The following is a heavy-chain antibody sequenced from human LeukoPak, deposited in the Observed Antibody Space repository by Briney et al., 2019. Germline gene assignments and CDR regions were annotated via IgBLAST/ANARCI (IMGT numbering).Heavy chain of an antibody. Sequence: VQPGGSLRLSCAASGFTFSSYAMHWVRQAPGKGLEYVSAISSNGGSTYYANSVKGRFTISRDNSKDTLYLQMGSLRAEDMAVYYCARGKSGSYQTFDYWGQGTLVTVSS. CDR3: ARGKSGSYQTFDY. J-gene: IGHJ4*02. V-gene: IGHV3-64*01. CDR2: ISSNGGST. CDR1: GFTFSSYA. D-gene: IGHD1-26*01.